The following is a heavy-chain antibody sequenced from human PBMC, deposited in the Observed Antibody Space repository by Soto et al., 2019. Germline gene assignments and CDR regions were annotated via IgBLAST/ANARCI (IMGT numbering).Heavy chain of an antibody. Sequence: PVGSLGLSCADSGFTFSSYAMSWVRQAPGKGLEWVSAISGSGGSTYYADSVKGRFTISRDNSKNTLYLQMNSLRAEDTAVYYCANSPITISGVAVPYYGMDVWGQGTTVTVSS. CDR3: ANSPITISGVAVPYYGMDV. V-gene: IGHV3-23*01. D-gene: IGHD3-3*01. CDR1: GFTFSSYA. CDR2: ISGSGGST. J-gene: IGHJ6*02.